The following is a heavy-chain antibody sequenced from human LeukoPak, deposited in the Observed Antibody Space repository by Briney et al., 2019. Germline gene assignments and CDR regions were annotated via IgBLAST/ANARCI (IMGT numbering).Heavy chain of an antibody. D-gene: IGHD6-19*01. CDR2: IIPIFGTA. Sequence: SVKVSCKASGGTFSSYAISWVRQAPGQGLEWMGRIIPIFGTANYAQKFQGRVTITTDESTSTAYMELSSLRSEDTAVYYWARGPIAVAGNTSWDYWGQGTLVTVSS. CDR3: ARGPIAVAGNTSWDY. CDR1: GGTFSSYA. J-gene: IGHJ4*02. V-gene: IGHV1-69*05.